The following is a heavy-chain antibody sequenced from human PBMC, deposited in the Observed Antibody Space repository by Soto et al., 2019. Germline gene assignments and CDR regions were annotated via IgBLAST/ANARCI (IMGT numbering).Heavy chain of an antibody. D-gene: IGHD3-22*01. J-gene: IGHJ4*02. CDR3: ARLVYDSSGFRPG. CDR1: GGSISSSSYY. V-gene: IGHV4-39*01. Sequence: SETLSLTCTVSGGSISSSSYYWGWIRQPPGKGLEWIGSIYYSGSTYYNLSLKSRVTISVDTSKNQFSLKLSSVTAAYMAVYYCARLVYDSSGFRPGWGQGTLVTVSS. CDR2: IYYSGST.